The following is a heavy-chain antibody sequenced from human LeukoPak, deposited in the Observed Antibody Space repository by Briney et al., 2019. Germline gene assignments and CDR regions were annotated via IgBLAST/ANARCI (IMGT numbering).Heavy chain of an antibody. CDR3: ARVMSGSGSKYFDY. V-gene: IGHV3-64*01. CDR2: ISSTGETS. D-gene: IGHD3-10*01. Sequence: GGSLRLSCAASGFTFSSFPMQWVRQVPGKGLEYVSAISSTGETSYYANSVKDRFIISRDNSKNTLHLQMGSLRAEDMAVYYCARVMSGSGSKYFDYWRQGTLVTVSS. J-gene: IGHJ4*02. CDR1: GFTFSSFP.